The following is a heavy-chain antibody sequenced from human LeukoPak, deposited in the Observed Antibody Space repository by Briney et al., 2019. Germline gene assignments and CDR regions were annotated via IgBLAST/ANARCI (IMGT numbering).Heavy chain of an antibody. CDR1: GFTLSGYW. V-gene: IGHV3-74*01. CDR2: INSDGRSI. J-gene: IGHJ3*02. Sequence: GGSLRLSCAASGFTLSGYWMHWVRQAPGKGLVWVARINSDGRSISYADSVKGRFTISRDNDKNTLYLQMSSLRGEETAAYFCASEKSTAFDIWGQGTMVTVSS. CDR3: ASEKSTAFDI.